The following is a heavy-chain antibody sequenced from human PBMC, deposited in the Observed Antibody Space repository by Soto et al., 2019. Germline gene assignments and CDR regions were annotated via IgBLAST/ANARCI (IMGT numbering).Heavy chain of an antibody. J-gene: IGHJ6*02. CDR1: GDSSVSSSSYY. CDR3: ASEVSSTDGMDV. V-gene: IGHV4-39*01. CDR2: IYYTGNT. Sequence: KTSETLSLICTVSGDSSVSSSSYYWGWIRQPPGKGLEWIGSIYYTGNTFYSPSFRSRLTISVDTSKSQFSLKLRSVTAADTATYYCASEVSSTDGMDVWGQGTTVTVSS. D-gene: IGHD2-15*01.